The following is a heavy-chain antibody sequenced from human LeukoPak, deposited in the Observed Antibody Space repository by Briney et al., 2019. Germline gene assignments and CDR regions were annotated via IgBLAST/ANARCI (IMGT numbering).Heavy chain of an antibody. CDR1: GYTFTGYY. CDR3: ALKAVPTGPTWFDY. D-gene: IGHD2/OR15-2a*01. V-gene: IGHV1-2*02. J-gene: IGHJ4*02. CDR2: INPNSGST. Sequence: GASVKVSCKASGYTFTGYYMHWVRQAPGQGLEWMGWINPNSGSTNYAQKFQGRVTMTRDTSISTAYMELSRLRSDDTAVYYCALKAVPTGPTWFDYWGQGTLVTVSS.